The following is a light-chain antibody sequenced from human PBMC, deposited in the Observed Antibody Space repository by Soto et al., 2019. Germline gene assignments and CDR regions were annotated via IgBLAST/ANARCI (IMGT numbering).Light chain of an antibody. CDR2: RTS. Sequence: DIVFTQSPCTLSLSPGERVTLSCRASESLSSNYFAWYQQKPGQAPRLLMFRTSSRATGFPARFSGSGSGTDFTLTISRLEPEDFAVYYCQQYGSIPWTFGQGTKVDIK. V-gene: IGKV3-20*01. J-gene: IGKJ1*01. CDR3: QQYGSIPWT. CDR1: ESLSSNY.